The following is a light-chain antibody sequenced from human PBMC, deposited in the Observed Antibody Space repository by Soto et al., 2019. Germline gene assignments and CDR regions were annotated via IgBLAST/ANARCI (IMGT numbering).Light chain of an antibody. J-gene: IGKJ1*01. V-gene: IGKV3-15*01. Sequence: EIVMTQSPATLSVSPGERATLSCRASQSVSSNLAWYQQKPGQAPRLLIYGASTRATGIPARFSGSGSGTEFTLTISSLQSEDFAVYYCQQYNNWPQKFGQGNKVDIK. CDR1: QSVSSN. CDR2: GAS. CDR3: QQYNNWPQK.